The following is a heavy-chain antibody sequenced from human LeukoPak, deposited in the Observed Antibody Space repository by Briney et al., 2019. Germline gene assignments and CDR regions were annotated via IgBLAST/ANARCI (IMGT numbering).Heavy chain of an antibody. CDR3: ARRLIAARPGYYYYYIDV. D-gene: IGHD6-6*01. CDR2: IYHSGNT. J-gene: IGHJ6*03. Sequence: PSETLSLTCAVWGGSIRIYYWIWIRQPPGKGPEGSGDIYHSGNTSYNPSLKSRVTISVDTSTNQFSLKLSSVPAADTAVYYCARRLIAARPGYYYYYIDVWGKGTTVTVSS. V-gene: IGHV4-59*08. CDR1: GGSIRIYY.